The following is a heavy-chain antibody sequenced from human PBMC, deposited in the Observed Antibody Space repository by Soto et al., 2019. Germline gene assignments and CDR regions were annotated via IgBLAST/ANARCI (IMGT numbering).Heavy chain of an antibody. D-gene: IGHD3-22*01. CDR3: ATMNGYFEY. CDR1: GFRCSSYS. J-gene: IGHJ4*02. V-gene: IGHV3-23*01. Sequence: PWESLRLSCADSGFRCSSYSMSWVRQTPGKGLEWVAAITATGDRTYYADSVTGRFTISRDNSKKTHYLQMANLRAEDTAMYYCATMNGYFEYWGQGTPVTVSS. CDR2: ITATGDRT.